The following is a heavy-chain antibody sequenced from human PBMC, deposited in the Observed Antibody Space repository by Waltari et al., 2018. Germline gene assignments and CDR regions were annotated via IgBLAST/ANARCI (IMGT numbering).Heavy chain of an antibody. Sequence: QVQLQESGPGLVKPSEPLSLTCAVFGYSISSGYYWGWIRQPPGKGMEWIGYIYYSGSTNYNPSRKSRVTRSVDTSQTQFSLQLRSVTAADTAVYYCERVAYYYDSSGYYPGTFDIWGQGTMVTVSS. CDR2: IYYSGST. J-gene: IGHJ3*02. CDR1: GYSISSGYY. CDR3: ERVAYYYDSSGYYPGTFDI. D-gene: IGHD3-22*01. V-gene: IGHV4-61*01.